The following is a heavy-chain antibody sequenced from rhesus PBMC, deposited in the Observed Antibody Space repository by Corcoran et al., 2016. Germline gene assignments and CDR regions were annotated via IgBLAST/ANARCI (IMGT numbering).Heavy chain of an antibody. J-gene: IGHJ4*01. V-gene: IGHV2-1*01. Sequence: QVTLKESGPALVTPTQTLTLTCTFSGFSLSTSGMGVGWLRQPTRKTREWLAHIYWNDDKYYSTTLKSRLTISKDTSKNQVVLTMTNMDPVDTATYYCARRLSGSLFDYWGQGVLVTVSS. CDR3: ARRLSGSLFDY. CDR1: GFSLSTSGMG. CDR2: IYWNDDK. D-gene: IGHD6-25*01.